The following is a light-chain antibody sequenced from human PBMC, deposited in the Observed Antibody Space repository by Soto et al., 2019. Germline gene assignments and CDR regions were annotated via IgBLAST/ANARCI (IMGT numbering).Light chain of an antibody. Sequence: EIVMTQSPATLSVSLGDRATLSCRASQSVGSYLAWYQQKPGQAPRLLIYGASTRATGIPARFSGSGSETDVTLTISSLQSEDFAVYYCQQYDSWPPSYTFGQGTKREIK. CDR2: GAS. J-gene: IGKJ2*01. V-gene: IGKV3-15*01. CDR3: QQYDSWPPSYT. CDR1: QSVGSY.